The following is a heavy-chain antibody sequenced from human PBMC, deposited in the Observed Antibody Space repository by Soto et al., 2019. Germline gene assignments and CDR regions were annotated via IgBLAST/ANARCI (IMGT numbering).Heavy chain of an antibody. D-gene: IGHD6-13*01. J-gene: IGHJ4*02. V-gene: IGHV4-4*02. CDR1: GDSISSNNW. Sequence: QVQLQESGPGLVKPSGTLSLTCTVSGDSISSNNWWSWVRQSPGKGLEWIGEIYHSGTTYYNPSLKRRVNISMDMSKNQFSLKLSSVPAADTAVYYCASRYTYSWDSYFNYWGQGTLVTVSS. CDR2: IYHSGTT. CDR3: ASRYTYSWDSYFNY.